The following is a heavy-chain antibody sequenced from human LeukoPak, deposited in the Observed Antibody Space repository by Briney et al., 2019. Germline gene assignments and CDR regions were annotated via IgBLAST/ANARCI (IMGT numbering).Heavy chain of an antibody. J-gene: IGHJ4*02. Sequence: ASVKVSCKASGGTFSSYAISWVRQAPGQGLEWVGGIIPIFGTANYAQKFQGKVTITADESTSTAYMELSSLRSEDTAVYYCAGAASGEFDYWGQGTLVTVSS. D-gene: IGHD1-26*01. CDR3: AGAASGEFDY. V-gene: IGHV1-69*13. CDR1: GGTFSSYA. CDR2: IIPIFGTA.